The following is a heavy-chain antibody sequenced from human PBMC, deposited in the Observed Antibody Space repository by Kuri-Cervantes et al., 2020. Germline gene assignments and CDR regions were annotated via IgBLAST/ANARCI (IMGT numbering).Heavy chain of an antibody. D-gene: IGHD4-11*01. Sequence: ETLSLTCAASGFTFDDYGMSWVRQAPGKGLEWVSGINGKGGSTGYVDSVKVRFTISRDNAKHSLYLQMDSLRAEETALYYCSRSGPYSKYYFDYWGQGTLVTVSS. J-gene: IGHJ4*02. CDR2: INGKGGST. CDR1: GFTFDDYG. CDR3: SRSGPYSKYYFDY. V-gene: IGHV3-20*04.